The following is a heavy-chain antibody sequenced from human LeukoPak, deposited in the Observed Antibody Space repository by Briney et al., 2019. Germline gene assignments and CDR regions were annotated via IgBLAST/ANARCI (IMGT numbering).Heavy chain of an antibody. J-gene: IGHJ6*03. Sequence: PGASLRLSCAASGFTFSDYYMSWIRQAPGKGLEWVSYISSSGSTIYYADSVKGRFTISRDNAKNSLYLQMNSLRAEDTAVYYCARDPPKPGEDYYYYYYMDVWGKGTTVTVSS. CDR1: GFTFSDYY. D-gene: IGHD7-27*01. V-gene: IGHV3-11*01. CDR2: ISSSGSTI. CDR3: ARDPPKPGEDYYYYYYMDV.